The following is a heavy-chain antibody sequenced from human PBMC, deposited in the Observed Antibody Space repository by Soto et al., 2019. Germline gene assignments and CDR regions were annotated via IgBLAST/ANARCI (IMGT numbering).Heavy chain of an antibody. V-gene: IGHV1-58*01. Sequence: SGKVSCKTSGFIFTTSAVQWVRQALGQRLEWIGWSTVGAGNTNYAQKFQERVTITRDMSTSTAYMELSNLRSEDTAVYYCAGGDRLGYSVGWGQCTLATVYS. CDR1: GFIFTTSA. CDR2: STVGAGNT. J-gene: IGHJ1*01. CDR3: AGGDRLGYSVG. D-gene: IGHD3-22*01.